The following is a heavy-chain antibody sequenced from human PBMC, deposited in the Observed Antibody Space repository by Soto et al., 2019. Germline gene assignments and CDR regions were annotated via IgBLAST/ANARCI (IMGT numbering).Heavy chain of an antibody. CDR3: ASGKSQMSQDRMGFYYYMDV. D-gene: IGHD1-1*01. V-gene: IGHV1-69*08. CDR1: GAAFSNYT. CDR2: VIPLLDAS. Sequence: VQLVQSGADVKKPGSSVKISCTASGAAFSNYTFTWVRRAPGQGLEWVGRVIPLLDASNYAEKFQDRVTISADRSTSTVYMELSGLRSEDSAIYYCASGKSQMSQDRMGFYYYMDVWGKGTTVTVSS. J-gene: IGHJ6*03.